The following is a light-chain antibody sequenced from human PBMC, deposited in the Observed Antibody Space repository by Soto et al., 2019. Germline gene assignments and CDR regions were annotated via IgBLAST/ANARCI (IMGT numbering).Light chain of an antibody. J-gene: IGKJ2*01. CDR2: GAS. CDR3: QQYNNWPLDT. Sequence: EIVMTQSPATLSVSPGERATLSCRASQSVSSNFAWYQQNPGQAPRLLIYGASTSATGIPARFSGSGSVTAFTLTVRRLQSEDFAVYDCQQYNNWPLDTFGQGRKLEIK. CDR1: QSVSSN. V-gene: IGKV3-15*01.